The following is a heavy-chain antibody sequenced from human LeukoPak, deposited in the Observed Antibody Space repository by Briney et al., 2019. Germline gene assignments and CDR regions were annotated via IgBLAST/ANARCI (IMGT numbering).Heavy chain of an antibody. CDR2: IIPIFGTA. CDR1: GGTFSSYA. V-gene: IGHV1-69*13. D-gene: IGHD3-16*01. CDR3: ARGEAPGTVFGGMAV. Sequence: GASVKVSCKASGGTFSSYAISWVRQAPGQGLEWMGGIIPIFGTANYAQKFQGRATITADESTSTAYMELSSLRSEDTAVYYCARGEAPGTVFGGMAVWGQGTAVTVSS. J-gene: IGHJ6*02.